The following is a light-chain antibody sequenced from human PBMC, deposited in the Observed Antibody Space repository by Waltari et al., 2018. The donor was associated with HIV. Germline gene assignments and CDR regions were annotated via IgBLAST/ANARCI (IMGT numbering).Light chain of an antibody. V-gene: IGLV2-14*03. Sequence: QSALTQPASVAGFPGQSINISCAGSSTDARYYQSFSWYQQHPGTTPRLIIFDINNRPSGVSDHISGSRSGNSASLTFSGLQSGDEAHYYCASNRLDYTLIFGGGTKLTVL. CDR2: DIN. CDR3: ASNRLDYTLI. J-gene: IGLJ2*01. CDR1: STDARYYQS.